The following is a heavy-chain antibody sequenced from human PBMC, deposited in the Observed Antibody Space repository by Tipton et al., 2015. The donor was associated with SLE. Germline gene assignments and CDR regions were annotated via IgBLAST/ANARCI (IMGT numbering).Heavy chain of an antibody. J-gene: IGHJ4*02. D-gene: IGHD3-3*01. CDR2: IWYDGSNK. Sequence: SLRLSCAASGFTFSSYGMHWVRQAPGKGLEWVAVIWYDGSNKYYVDSVKGRFTISRDNSKNTVILEMNQLRADDTAVYYCGRDPSRNRWSGSYSDYWGQGALVTVSS. CDR1: GFTFSSYG. CDR3: GRDPSRNRWSGSYSDY. V-gene: IGHV3-33*01.